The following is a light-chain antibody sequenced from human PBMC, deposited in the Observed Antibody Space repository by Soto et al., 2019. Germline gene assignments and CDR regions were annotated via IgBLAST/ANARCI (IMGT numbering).Light chain of an antibody. CDR2: LDRSGSY. Sequence: QPVLTQSSSASASLGSSVKLTCILRSGHNTYIIAWHQQQPGKAPRFLMTLDRSGSYNRGSVVPDRFSGSSSGADRYLTISNLHFEDEGDYCCEPWYSNTHKVFGGGTKVTVL. CDR3: EPWYSNTHKV. V-gene: IGLV4-60*02. CDR1: SGHNTYI. J-gene: IGLJ3*02.